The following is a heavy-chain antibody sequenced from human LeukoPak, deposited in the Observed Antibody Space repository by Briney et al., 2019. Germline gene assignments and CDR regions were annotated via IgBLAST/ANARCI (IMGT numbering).Heavy chain of an antibody. CDR3: ARVHGDYGSYYYYYYMDV. V-gene: IGHV4-4*07. D-gene: IGHD4-17*01. CDR2: IYTSGST. J-gene: IGHJ6*03. Sequence: SETLSLTCTVSGGSISSYYWSWIRQPAGKGLEWIGRIYTSGSTNYNPSLKSRVTMSVDTSMNQFSLKLSSVTAADTAVYYCARVHGDYGSYYYYYYMDVWGKGTTVTVSS. CDR1: GGSISSYY.